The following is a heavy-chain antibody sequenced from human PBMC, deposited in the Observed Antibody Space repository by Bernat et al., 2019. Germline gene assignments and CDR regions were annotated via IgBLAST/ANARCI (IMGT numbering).Heavy chain of an antibody. CDR3: ARGYGPEN. J-gene: IGHJ1*01. Sequence: EVQLVESGGAFVQPGGSLRLSCEGSGFSFSGIWMTWVRQAPGKGLEWVANIKQDGSVQHYVDSVKGRFIISRDNTKNSLFLQMNSLRVDDTAVYYCARGYGPENWGQGTLVTVSS. D-gene: IGHD2-8*02. CDR2: IKQDGSVQ. V-gene: IGHV3-7*03. CDR1: GFSFSGIW.